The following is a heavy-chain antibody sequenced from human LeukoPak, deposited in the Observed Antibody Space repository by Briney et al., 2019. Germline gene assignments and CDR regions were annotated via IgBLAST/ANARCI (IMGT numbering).Heavy chain of an antibody. CDR2: IQFDGSNK. V-gene: IGHV3-30*02. D-gene: IGHD4-17*01. CDR1: GVTFSSYG. CDR3: AKDQDYGDYFDY. Sequence: GGSLRLSCAASGVTFSSYGMHWVRQAPGKGLEWVALIQFDGSNKYYADSVRGRFTISRDNSKNTLYLQMNSLRAEDTAVYYCAKDQDYGDYFDYWGQGTLVTVSS. J-gene: IGHJ4*02.